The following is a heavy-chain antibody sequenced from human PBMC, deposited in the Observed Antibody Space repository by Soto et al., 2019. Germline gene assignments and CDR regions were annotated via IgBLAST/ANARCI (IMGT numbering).Heavy chain of an antibody. CDR3: ARSYFDSCTEYSNPVKY. CDR1: GYTFANYD. Sequence: QVQLVQSAAEVKKPGASVKGSCKASGYTFANYDISWVRQAPGQGLAWMGWISAKSGNTEFAQNEQGRVTLTADSSTTTVHTQLTSLRSDDTAVYYCARSYFDSCTEYSNPVKYWGQGTLVAVSS. D-gene: IGHD3-3*01. J-gene: IGHJ4*02. CDR2: ISAKSGNT. V-gene: IGHV1-18*04.